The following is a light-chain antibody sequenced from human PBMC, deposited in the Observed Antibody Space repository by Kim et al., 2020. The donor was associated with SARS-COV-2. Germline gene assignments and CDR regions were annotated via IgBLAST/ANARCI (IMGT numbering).Light chain of an antibody. J-gene: IGLJ2*01. CDR1: SLRSYY. CDR2: GKN. Sequence: ALGRTVSITRQGDSLRSYYASWYQQKPGQAPVLVIYGKNNRPSGIPDRFSGSSSGNTASLTITGAQAEDEADYYCNSRDSSGNHVVFGGGTKLTVL. CDR3: NSRDSSGNHVV. V-gene: IGLV3-19*01.